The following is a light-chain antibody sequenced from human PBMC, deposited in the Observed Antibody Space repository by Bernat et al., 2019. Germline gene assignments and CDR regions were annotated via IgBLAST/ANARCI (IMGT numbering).Light chain of an antibody. CDR2: GNS. J-gene: IGLJ3*02. CDR1: SINIGTGYT. CDR3: RSYDTSLTAWV. V-gene: IGLV1-40*01. Sequence: QSVLTQPPSVSGAPGQRVTISCTGGSINIGTGYTVHWYQQVPGTAPKLLIYGNSDRPSGVPDRFSGSKSGASASLAITGLQADDEADYYCRSYDTSLTAWVFGGGTKLIVL.